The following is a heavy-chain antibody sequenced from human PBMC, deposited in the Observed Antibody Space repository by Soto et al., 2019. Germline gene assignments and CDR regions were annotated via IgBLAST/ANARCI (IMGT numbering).Heavy chain of an antibody. V-gene: IGHV4-30-4*01. CDR1: GGSISGGVHS. CDR3: ARPHGGPYAFDI. J-gene: IGHJ3*02. Sequence: PSETLSLTCTVSGGSISGGVHSWSWIRQPPGKGLEWIGHIFDSGSTYYNPSLKSRLTISVDTSQNQFSLRLSSVTAADTAVYYCARPHGGPYAFDIWGRGTMVTVSS. D-gene: IGHD3-10*01. CDR2: IFDSGST.